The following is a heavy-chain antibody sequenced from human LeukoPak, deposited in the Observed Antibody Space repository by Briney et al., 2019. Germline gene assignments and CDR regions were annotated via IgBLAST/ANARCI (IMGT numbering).Heavy chain of an antibody. CDR1: GFTFSSYW. V-gene: IGHV3-7*02. J-gene: IGHJ4*02. CDR2: IKQDGSEK. CDR3: ARGYCSGGSCYPGY. D-gene: IGHD2-15*01. Sequence: PGGSLRLSCAASGFTFSSYWMSWVRQAPGKGLEWVAKIKQDGSEKWFVDSVKGRFTIPRDNAKNSVYLQMNSLRAEDTAVYYCARGYCSGGSCYPGYWGQGTLVTVSS.